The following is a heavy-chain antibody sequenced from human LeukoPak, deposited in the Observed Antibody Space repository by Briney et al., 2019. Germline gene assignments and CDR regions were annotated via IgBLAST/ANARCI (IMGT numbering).Heavy chain of an antibody. CDR2: IFYGEST. CDR3: ARGSVTPDAGY. CDR1: DSPISGYY. V-gene: IGHV4-59*01. D-gene: IGHD4-17*01. J-gene: IGHJ4*02. Sequence: SETLSLTCTVSDSPISGYYWTWIRQPPGKRLEWIGYIFYGESTDYNPSLKSRVTISVDTSKSQVFLHLTSVTAADTAVYYCARGSVTPDAGYWGPGTLVTVSS.